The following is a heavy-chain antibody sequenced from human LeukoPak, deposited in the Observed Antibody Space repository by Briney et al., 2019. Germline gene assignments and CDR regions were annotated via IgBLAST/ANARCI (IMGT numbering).Heavy chain of an antibody. J-gene: IGHJ6*03. CDR1: GGSISSYY. CDR3: AREGRYRYGYNEYHSYMDI. Sequence: SETLSLTCTVSGGSISSYYWSWIRQPPGKGLEWIGYIYYSGSTNCNPSLKSRVTISVDTSKNQFSLKLSSVTAAETAVYYCAREGRYRYGYNEYHSYMDIWGKGTTVTISS. CDR2: IYYSGST. D-gene: IGHD5-24*01. V-gene: IGHV4-59*01.